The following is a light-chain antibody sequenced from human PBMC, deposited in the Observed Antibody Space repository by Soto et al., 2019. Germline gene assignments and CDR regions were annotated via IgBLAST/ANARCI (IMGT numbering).Light chain of an antibody. CDR2: VNSDGSH. CDR3: QTWGTGIRV. V-gene: IGLV4-69*01. CDR1: SGHSNYA. J-gene: IGLJ1*01. Sequence: QLVLTQSPSASASLGASVKLTCTLSSGHSNYAIAWHQQQPEKGPRYLMKVNSDGSHRKGDGIPHRFSGSSSGAQRYLTISSLPSEDEADYYCQTWGTGIRVFGTGTKVTVL.